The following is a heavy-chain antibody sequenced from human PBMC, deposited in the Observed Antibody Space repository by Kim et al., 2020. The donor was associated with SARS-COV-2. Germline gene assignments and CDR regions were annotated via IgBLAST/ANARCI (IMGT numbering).Heavy chain of an antibody. V-gene: IGHV3-30*07. Sequence: ADSVKGRFTISRDNSRNTLYLQMNSLRADDTAVYYWARDGEQHLGLSLDYWGQGTLVTVSS. J-gene: IGHJ4*02. D-gene: IGHD6-13*01. CDR3: ARDGEQHLGLSLDY.